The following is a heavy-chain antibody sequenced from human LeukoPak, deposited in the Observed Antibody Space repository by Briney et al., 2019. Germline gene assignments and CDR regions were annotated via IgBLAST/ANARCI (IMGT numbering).Heavy chain of an antibody. CDR2: ISAYNGNT. Sequence: ASVKDSCKASGYTFTSYGISWVRQAPGQGLEWMGWISAYNGNTNYAQKLQGRVTMTTDTSTSTAYMELRSLRSDDTAVYYCARDLGYYDSSGYYPWYFDYWGQGTLVTVSS. D-gene: IGHD3-22*01. CDR3: ARDLGYYDSSGYYPWYFDY. J-gene: IGHJ4*02. CDR1: GYTFTSYG. V-gene: IGHV1-18*01.